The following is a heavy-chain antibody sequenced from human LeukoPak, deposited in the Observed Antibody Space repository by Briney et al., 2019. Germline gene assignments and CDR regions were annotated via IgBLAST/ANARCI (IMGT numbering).Heavy chain of an antibody. CDR1: GFTFSSYG. Sequence: GRSLRLSCAASGFTFSSYGMHWVRQAPGKGLEWVAVISYDGSNKYYADSVKGRFTISRDNSKNTLYLQMNSLRAEDTAVYYCAKDGGCSSTTCYSPYYFDYWGQGTLVTVSS. J-gene: IGHJ4*02. D-gene: IGHD2-2*01. CDR2: ISYDGSNK. CDR3: AKDGGCSSTTCYSPYYFDY. V-gene: IGHV3-30*18.